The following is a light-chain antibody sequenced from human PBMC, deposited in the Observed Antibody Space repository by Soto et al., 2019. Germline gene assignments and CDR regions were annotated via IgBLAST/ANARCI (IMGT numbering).Light chain of an antibody. CDR2: AAS. V-gene: IGKV1-39*01. Sequence: DIQMTQSPSSLSASVGDRVTITCRASQSISSYLNWYQQKPGKAPKLLIYAASSLQRGVPSRFSGSGSGKDFTLTISSLQPEDFATYYCQQSYSTPYTFGQGTRLEIK. CDR3: QQSYSTPYT. J-gene: IGKJ5*01. CDR1: QSISSY.